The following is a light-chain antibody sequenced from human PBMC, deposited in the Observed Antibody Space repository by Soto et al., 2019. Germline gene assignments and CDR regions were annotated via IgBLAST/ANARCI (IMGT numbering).Light chain of an antibody. Sequence: QSALTQPRSVSGSPGQSVTISCTGTSSDVGGYNYVSWYQQHPDKAPKLMIYDVSKRPSGVPDRFSGSKSGNTASLTISGLQAEDEADYYCCSYAGRYSWVFGGGTKVTVL. V-gene: IGLV2-11*01. J-gene: IGLJ3*02. CDR3: CSYAGRYSWV. CDR2: DVS. CDR1: SSDVGGYNY.